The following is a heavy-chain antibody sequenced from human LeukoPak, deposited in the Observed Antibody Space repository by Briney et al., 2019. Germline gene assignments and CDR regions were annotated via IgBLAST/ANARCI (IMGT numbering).Heavy chain of an antibody. Sequence: ASVKVSCKASGYTFTRYGISWVRQAPGQGLEWMGWISAYDGNTNYAQKLQGRVTMTTDTSTSTAYMELRSLRSDDTAVYYCARDRLQYHWFDPWGQGTLVTVSS. J-gene: IGHJ5*02. CDR3: ARDRLQYHWFDP. CDR1: GYTFTRYG. CDR2: ISAYDGNT. D-gene: IGHD4-11*01. V-gene: IGHV1-18*01.